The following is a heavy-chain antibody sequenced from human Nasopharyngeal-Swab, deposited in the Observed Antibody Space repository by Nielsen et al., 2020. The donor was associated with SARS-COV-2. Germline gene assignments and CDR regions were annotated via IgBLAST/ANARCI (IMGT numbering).Heavy chain of an antibody. D-gene: IGHD6-13*01. V-gene: IGHV3-23*01. CDR2: ISGSGGST. CDR1: GFTFSDYY. Sequence: GESLKISCAASGFTFSDYYMSWVRQAPGKGLEWVSAISGSGGSTYYADSVKGRFTISRDNSKNTLYLQMNSLRAEDTAVYYCAKVGGSSWGINYYYGMDVWGQGTTVTVSS. CDR3: AKVGGSSWGINYYYGMDV. J-gene: IGHJ6*02.